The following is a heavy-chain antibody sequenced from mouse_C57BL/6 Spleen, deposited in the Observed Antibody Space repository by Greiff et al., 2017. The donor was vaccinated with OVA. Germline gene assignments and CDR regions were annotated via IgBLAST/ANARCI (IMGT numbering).Heavy chain of an antibody. CDR1: GFTIKDYY. J-gene: IGHJ4*01. Sequence: VQLQQSGAELVRPGASVKLSCTASGFTIKDYYMHWVKQRPEQGLEWIGRIDPEDGDTEYAPKFQGKATMTADTSSNTAYLQLSSLTSEDTAVYYCTFYYDYDGGYAMDYWGQGTSVTVSS. CDR3: TFYYDYDGGYAMDY. V-gene: IGHV14-1*01. CDR2: IDPEDGDT. D-gene: IGHD2-4*01.